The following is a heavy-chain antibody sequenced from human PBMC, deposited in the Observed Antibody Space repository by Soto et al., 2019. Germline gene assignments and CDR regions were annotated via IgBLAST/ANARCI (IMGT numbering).Heavy chain of an antibody. CDR3: ARHLKDDVLTGPFEY. Sequence: SETLSLTCSDSGGSISSHNWGWIRLPPGKGLEWIGYIRDSGDTSYNPSLNSRVTMSLDTSKKEFSLKLTSVTAADTAVYYCARHLKDDVLTGPFEYWGQGFLVTAPQ. CDR1: GGSISSHN. CDR2: IRDSGDT. D-gene: IGHD3-9*01. V-gene: IGHV4-59*08. J-gene: IGHJ4*02.